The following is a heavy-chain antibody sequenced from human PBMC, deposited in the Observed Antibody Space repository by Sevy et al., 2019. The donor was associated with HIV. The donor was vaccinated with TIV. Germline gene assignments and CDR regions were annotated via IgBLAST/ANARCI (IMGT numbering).Heavy chain of an antibody. D-gene: IGHD6-19*01. Sequence: AAVKVSCKASGYTFTSYGISWVGQAPGQGLEWMGWISAYNGNTNYAQKLQGRVTMTTDTSTSTAYMELRSLRSDDTAVYYCARDRTSRICGWYVGDMDVWGKGTSVTVSS. J-gene: IGHJ6*03. CDR1: GYTFTSYG. V-gene: IGHV1-18*01. CDR3: ARDRTSRICGWYVGDMDV. CDR2: ISAYNGNT.